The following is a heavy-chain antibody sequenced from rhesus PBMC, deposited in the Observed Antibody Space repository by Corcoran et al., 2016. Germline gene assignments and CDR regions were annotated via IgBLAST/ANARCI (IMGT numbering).Heavy chain of an antibody. CDR2: IYGSGGST. Sequence: QVQLQESGPGLVKPSETLSLTCTVSGGSISDSYYWNWIRQPPGKGLEGMGRIYGSGGSTSYNPALKSQVTISKDTSKNQFSLKLSSVTAADTAVYYCARLEPRGYGLDSWGQGVVVTVSS. J-gene: IGHJ6*01. D-gene: IGHD3S6*01. V-gene: IGHV4-92*01. CDR3: ARLEPRGYGLDS. CDR1: GGSISDSYY.